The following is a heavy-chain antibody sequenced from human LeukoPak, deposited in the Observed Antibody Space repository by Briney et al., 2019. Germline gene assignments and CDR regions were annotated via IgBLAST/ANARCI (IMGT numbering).Heavy chain of an antibody. CDR3: ARGGQWLILSSFDY. J-gene: IGHJ4*02. V-gene: IGHV6-1*01. D-gene: IGHD6-19*01. CDR2: TYYTSKWYN. CDR1: GDSVSSNSAA. Sequence: SQTLSLTCAISGDSVSSNSAAWNWIRQSPSRGLEWLGRTYYTSKWYNDYAVSVKSRVTINPDTSKNQFSLQLNSVTPEDTAVYYCARGGQWLILSSFDYWGQGTLVTVSS.